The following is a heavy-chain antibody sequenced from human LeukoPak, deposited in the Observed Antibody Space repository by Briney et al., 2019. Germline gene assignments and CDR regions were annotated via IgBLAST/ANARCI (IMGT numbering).Heavy chain of an antibody. V-gene: IGHV4-59*08. Sequence: PSETLSLTCTVCGGSVISDYWSWIRQPPGKGLEWIGYIYHTGNSDYNPSLKSRATISLDTSKNQFSLKLTSVTAADTAVYFCARHPFSSPFDYWGQGTLVTVSS. J-gene: IGHJ4*02. CDR1: GGSVISDY. CDR2: IYHTGNS. CDR3: ARHPFSSPFDY.